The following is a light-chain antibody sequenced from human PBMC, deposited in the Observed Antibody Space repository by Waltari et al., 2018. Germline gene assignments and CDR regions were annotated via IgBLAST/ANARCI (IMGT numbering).Light chain of an antibody. Sequence: QSALTQPASVSGSPGQSITISCAGTSSDVGSYNLVSWYQQHPGKAPKLLLYDVSDRPSWVSNRFSGSKSANTASLTISGLQAEDEADYYCSSYTTSSTLVVFGGGTKLTVL. CDR3: SSYTTSSTLVV. J-gene: IGLJ2*01. CDR2: DVS. V-gene: IGLV2-14*02. CDR1: SSDVGSYNL.